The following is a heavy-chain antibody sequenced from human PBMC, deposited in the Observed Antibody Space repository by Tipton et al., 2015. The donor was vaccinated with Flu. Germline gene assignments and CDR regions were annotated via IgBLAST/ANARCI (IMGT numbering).Heavy chain of an antibody. J-gene: IGHJ4*02. CDR2: VNPFFGPA. CDR3: VRDRVQGVVVVSVTPVGDY. Sequence: QVQLVQSGAEVKKPGSSVKVSCKASGGTFDTYSVTWVRQAPGQGLEWMGGVNPFFGPAQYAQKFQDRVTIDADDSTSTAYMELRSLRSDDTALYYCVRDRVQGVVVVSVTPVGDYWGQGTQVTVSS. D-gene: IGHD2-15*01. V-gene: IGHV1-69*01. CDR1: GGTFDTYS.